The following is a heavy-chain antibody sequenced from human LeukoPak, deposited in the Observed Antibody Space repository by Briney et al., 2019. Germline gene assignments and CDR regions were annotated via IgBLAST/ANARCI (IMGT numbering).Heavy chain of an antibody. Sequence: SETLSLTCTVSGDSISSSSYYWGWIRQPPGKGLEWIGSIYYSGSTYYNPSLKSRVTISVDTSKNQFSLKLSSVTAADTAVYYCARGSRGGNSPYYYMDVWGKGTTVTISS. J-gene: IGHJ6*03. CDR1: GDSISSSSYY. CDR3: ARGSRGGNSPYYYMDV. D-gene: IGHD4-23*01. CDR2: IYYSGST. V-gene: IGHV4-39*07.